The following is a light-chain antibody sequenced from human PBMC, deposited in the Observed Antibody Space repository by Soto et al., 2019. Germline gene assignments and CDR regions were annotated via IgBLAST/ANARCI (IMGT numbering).Light chain of an antibody. J-gene: IGKJ4*01. CDR2: AAS. CDR3: QQFHSYPLT. Sequence: AIRMTQSPSSLSASTGDRVTITCRASQGISSYLAWYQQKPGKAPKLLIYAASSLQSGVPSRFSGSGSGTEFTLTISCLQPEDFATYYCQQFHSYPLTFGGGTKVDIK. CDR1: QGISSY. V-gene: IGKV1-8*01.